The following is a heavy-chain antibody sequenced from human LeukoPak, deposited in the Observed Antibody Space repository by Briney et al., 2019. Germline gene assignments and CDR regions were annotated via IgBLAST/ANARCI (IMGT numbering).Heavy chain of an antibody. V-gene: IGHV3-23*01. D-gene: IGHD3-22*01. Sequence: GGSLRLSCAVSGITLSNYGMSWVRQTPGKGLEWVAGISGSGGTTSYADSVKGRFTISRDNPKNTLYLQMNSLRAEDTAVYFCAKRGVVIRVILVGFHKEAYYFDCWGQGALVTVSS. CDR1: GITLSNYG. CDR3: AKRGVVIRVILVGFHKEAYYFDC. CDR2: ISGSGGTT. J-gene: IGHJ4*02.